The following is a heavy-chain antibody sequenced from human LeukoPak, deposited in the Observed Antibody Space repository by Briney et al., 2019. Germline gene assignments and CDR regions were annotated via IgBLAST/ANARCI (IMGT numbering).Heavy chain of an antibody. Sequence: PSETLSLTCAVYGGSFSGYYWSWIRQPPGKGLEWIGEINHSGSTNYNPSLKSRVTISVDTSENQFSLKLSSVTAADTAVYYCARRRTSYHAFDIWGQGTMVTVSS. CDR2: INHSGST. J-gene: IGHJ3*02. V-gene: IGHV4-34*01. D-gene: IGHD1-1*01. CDR3: ARRRTSYHAFDI. CDR1: GGSFSGYY.